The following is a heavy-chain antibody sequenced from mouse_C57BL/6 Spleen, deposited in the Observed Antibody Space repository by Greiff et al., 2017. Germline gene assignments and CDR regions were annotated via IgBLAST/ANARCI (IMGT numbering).Heavy chain of an antibody. J-gene: IGHJ2*01. CDR3: ASSNWAGYFDY. V-gene: IGHV7-3*01. CDR1: GFTFTDYY. Sequence: DVKLVESGGGLVQPGGSLSLSCAASGFTFTDYYMSWVRQPPGKALEWLGFIRNKANGYTTEYSASVKGRFTISRDNSQSILYLQMNALRAEDSATYYCASSNWAGYFDYWGQGTTLTVS. CDR2: IRNKANGYTT. D-gene: IGHD4-1*02.